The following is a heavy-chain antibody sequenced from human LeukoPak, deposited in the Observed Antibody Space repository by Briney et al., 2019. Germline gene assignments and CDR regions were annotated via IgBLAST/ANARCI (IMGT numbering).Heavy chain of an antibody. CDR3: AKHRTQSDNYYIDV. V-gene: IGHV3-30*02. J-gene: IGHJ6*03. CDR1: GFTFGSYG. D-gene: IGHD2-15*01. Sequence: PGGSLRLSCAASGFTFGSYGMHWVRQTPGKGLEWVAFIRYDGSNKYYADSVEGRITISRDNPNNTLWLQMNSLRVEDTAVYYCAKHRTQSDNYYIDVWGRGTTVTVSS. CDR2: IRYDGSNK.